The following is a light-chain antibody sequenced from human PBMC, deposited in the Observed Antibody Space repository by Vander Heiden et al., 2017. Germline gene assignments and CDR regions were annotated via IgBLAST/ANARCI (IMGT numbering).Light chain of an antibody. V-gene: IGKV1-5*01. CDR3: QQYSIDSPT. Sequence: DIQMTQSPSTLSASVGDRVTITCRASQSITTWLAWNQQKPGKAPKLLIYDASNLQSGVPSRFSGSGSGTDFSLTISSLQPDDFATYYCQQYSIDSPTFGQGTKVEI. J-gene: IGKJ1*01. CDR1: QSITTW. CDR2: DAS.